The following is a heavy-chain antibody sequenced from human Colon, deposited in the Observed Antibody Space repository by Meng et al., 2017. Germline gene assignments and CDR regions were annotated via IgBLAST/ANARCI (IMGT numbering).Heavy chain of an antibody. Sequence: QVQLQESGPGLVKPSETLSLTCAVSGGSISTYYWSWIRQPPGKGLEWIGNNYYSGSTNYNPSLANRVTISVDSSKNQFSLKLSSVTAADTAVYYCARHQNGGTYPLDYWGQGTLVTVSS. CDR3: ARHQNGGTYPLDY. D-gene: IGHD3-16*02. CDR2: NYYSGST. J-gene: IGHJ4*02. V-gene: IGHV4-59*08. CDR1: GGSISTYY.